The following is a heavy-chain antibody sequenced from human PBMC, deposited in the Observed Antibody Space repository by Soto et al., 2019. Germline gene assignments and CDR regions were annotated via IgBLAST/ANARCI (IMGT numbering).Heavy chain of an antibody. CDR1: GFTFSSYA. D-gene: IGHD2-2*02. V-gene: IGHV3-23*01. J-gene: IGHJ6*02. Sequence: GGSLRLSCAASGFTFSSYAMSWVRQAPGKGLEWVSAISGSGGSTYYADSVKGRFTISRDNSKNTLYLQMNSLRAEDTAVYYCTKDRGVVVPAAIYYYYGMDVWGQGTTVTVSS. CDR3: TKDRGVVVPAAIYYYYGMDV. CDR2: ISGSGGST.